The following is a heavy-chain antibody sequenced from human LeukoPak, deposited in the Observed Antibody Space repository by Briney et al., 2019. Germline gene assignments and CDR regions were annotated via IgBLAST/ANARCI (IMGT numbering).Heavy chain of an antibody. Sequence: GGSLRLSCAASGFTFSSYSMNWVRQAPGKGLEWVSSISSSSSCIYYADSVKGRFTISRDNAKNSLYLQMNSLRAEDTAVYYCATRLDTGLFDYWGQGTLVTVSS. J-gene: IGHJ4*02. CDR3: ATRLDTGLFDY. CDR1: GFTFSSYS. D-gene: IGHD5-18*01. V-gene: IGHV3-21*01. CDR2: ISSSSSCI.